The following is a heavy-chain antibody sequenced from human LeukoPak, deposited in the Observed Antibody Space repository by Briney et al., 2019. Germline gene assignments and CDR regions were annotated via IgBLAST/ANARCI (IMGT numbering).Heavy chain of an antibody. CDR1: GFTVSSSY. D-gene: IGHD5/OR15-5a*01. Sequence: GGSLRLSCEASGFTVSSSYMSWVRQAPGKGLEWVSIIYGGGGNTYYADSVKGRFTISRDTSKNTLYLQMSTLRVEDTVVYYCARGVSTTNFDYWGQGTLVTVSS. CDR2: IYGGGGNT. J-gene: IGHJ4*02. V-gene: IGHV3-66*02. CDR3: ARGVSTTNFDY.